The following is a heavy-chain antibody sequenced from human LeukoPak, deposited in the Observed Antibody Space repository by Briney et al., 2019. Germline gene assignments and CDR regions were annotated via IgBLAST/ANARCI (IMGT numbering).Heavy chain of an antibody. CDR3: ARVKGSNWFDP. CDR1: GVSISIYY. Sequence: SETLSLTCTVSGVSISIYYWSWIRQPPGKGLEWIGYIYNSESTCYNPSLKNRVTISLDTSKNQFSLRLNSVTAADTAVYYCARVKGSNWFDPWGQGTLVTVSS. CDR2: IYNSEST. V-gene: IGHV4-59*01. J-gene: IGHJ5*02. D-gene: IGHD6-6*01.